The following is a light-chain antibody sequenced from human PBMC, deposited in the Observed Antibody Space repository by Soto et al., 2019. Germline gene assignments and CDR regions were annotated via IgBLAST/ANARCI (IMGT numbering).Light chain of an antibody. CDR2: EDI. V-gene: IGLV2-14*02. CDR3: FSYRSTGILL. CDR1: SSDVGNYNL. Sequence: QSALTQPASVSGSPGQSITISCTGSSSDVGNYNLVSWYQHHPGKGPKLLIYEDIKRPSGVSNRFSGSKSGNTASLTISGLQAEDESDYYCFSYRSTGILLFGGGTKLTVL. J-gene: IGLJ2*01.